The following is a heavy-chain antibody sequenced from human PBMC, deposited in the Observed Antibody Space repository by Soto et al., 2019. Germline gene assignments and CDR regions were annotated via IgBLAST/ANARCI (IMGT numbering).Heavy chain of an antibody. J-gene: IGHJ4*02. D-gene: IGHD1-26*01. Sequence: QVPLVQSGAEVKKPGASVKVSCEASGYTFTSYAMHWVRQAPGQRLEWMGWINGGNGNTKYSQKFQGRVTITRDTSASTAYMELSSLISEDTAVYYCARGEVRLNYWGQGTLVTVSS. V-gene: IGHV1-3*01. CDR1: GYTFTSYA. CDR3: ARGEVRLNY. CDR2: INGGNGNT.